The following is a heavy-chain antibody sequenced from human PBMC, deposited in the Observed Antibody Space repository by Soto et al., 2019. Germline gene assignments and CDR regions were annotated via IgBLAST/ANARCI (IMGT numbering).Heavy chain of an antibody. J-gene: IGHJ5*01. CDR1: GFSFSSYA. CDR3: ASEPPYSFRNTYFPLDS. V-gene: IGHV3-30*03. CDR2: ISNDDISR. Sequence: GGSLRLSCEASGFSFSSYAMHWVRQAQGKGLEWVADISNDDISRFYEDSVKGRFIISRDNSKCSLYLQMNGLREEDTAVYFCASEPPYSFRNTYFPLDSWGQGTLVTVSS. D-gene: IGHD4-4*01.